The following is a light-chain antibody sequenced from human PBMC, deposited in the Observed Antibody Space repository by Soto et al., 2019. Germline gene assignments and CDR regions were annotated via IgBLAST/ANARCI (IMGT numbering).Light chain of an antibody. CDR2: KAS. J-gene: IGKJ4*01. Sequence: DIQMTQFPSTLSASVGDRITITCRASQSIGSSLAWYQQRPGKAPNLLIYKASSLESGVPSGFSRSGSGAEFTLAFSSLQPDDFATYFCLQYYTYPFTFGGGTKVEIK. V-gene: IGKV1-5*03. CDR1: QSIGSS. CDR3: LQYYTYPFT.